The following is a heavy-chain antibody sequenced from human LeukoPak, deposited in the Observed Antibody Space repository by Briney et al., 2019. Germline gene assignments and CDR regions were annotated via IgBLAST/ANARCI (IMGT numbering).Heavy chain of an antibody. V-gene: IGHV3-30*04. CDR1: GFTFSSYA. D-gene: IGHD2-2*01. CDR2: ISYDGSNK. J-gene: IGHJ6*02. CDR3: ARAMVPIVAVPAAMGLWGWYYGMDV. Sequence: GGSLRLSCAAYGFTFSSYAMHWVRQAPGKGLEWVAVISYDGSNKYYADSVKGRFTISRDNSKNTLYLQMNSLRAEDTAVYYCARAMVPIVAVPAAMGLWGWYYGMDVWGQGTTVTVSS.